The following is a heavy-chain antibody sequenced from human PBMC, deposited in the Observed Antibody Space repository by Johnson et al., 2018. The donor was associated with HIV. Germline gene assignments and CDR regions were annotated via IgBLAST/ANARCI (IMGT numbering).Heavy chain of an antibody. D-gene: IGHD6-19*01. CDR1: GFTFSSYG. CDR3: AGRSSAWYEDAFDI. Sequence: QVQLVESGGGVVQPGGSLRLSCAASGFTFSSYGMHWVRQAPGKGLEWVAFIRYDGSNKYYADSVKGRFTISRDNSKNTLYLQMNSLRVEDTAIYYWAGRSSAWYEDAFDIWGQGTMVTVSS. V-gene: IGHV3-30*02. CDR2: IRYDGSNK. J-gene: IGHJ3*02.